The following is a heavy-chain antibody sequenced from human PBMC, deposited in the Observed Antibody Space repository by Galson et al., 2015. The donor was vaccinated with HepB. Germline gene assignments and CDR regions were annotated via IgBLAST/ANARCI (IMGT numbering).Heavy chain of an antibody. CDR2: ISSTSITI. J-gene: IGHJ4*02. D-gene: IGHD3-3*01. Sequence: SLRLSCAASGFTFSSYTMNWVRQAPGKGLEWVSYISSTSITIYYADSVKGRFTISRDNAKNSLYLQMNSLRDEDTAVYYCARSKSDYIDYWGQGTLVTVSS. CDR3: ARSKSDYIDY. V-gene: IGHV3-48*02. CDR1: GFTFSSYT.